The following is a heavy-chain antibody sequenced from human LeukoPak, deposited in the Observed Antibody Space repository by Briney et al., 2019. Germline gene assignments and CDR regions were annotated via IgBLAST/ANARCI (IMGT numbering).Heavy chain of an antibody. J-gene: IGHJ4*02. CDR1: GGSISSYY. D-gene: IGHD3-3*01. Sequence: SETLSLTCTVYGGSISSYYWSWIRQPAGKGLEWIGRIYTSGSTNYKPSLKSRVTISVDKSKHQFSLKLSSVTAADTAVYYCARDSTTIFGVVILGGFDYWGQGTLVTVSS. CDR3: ARDSTTIFGVVILGGFDY. V-gene: IGHV4-4*07. CDR2: IYTSGST.